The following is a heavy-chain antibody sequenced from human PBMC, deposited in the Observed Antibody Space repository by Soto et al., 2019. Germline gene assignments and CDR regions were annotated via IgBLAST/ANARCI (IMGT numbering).Heavy chain of an antibody. J-gene: IGHJ4*02. CDR1: GFTFSSYA. D-gene: IGHD7-27*01. Sequence: ASVKVSCAASGFTFSSYAMSWVRQAPGKGLEWVSAISGSGGSTYYADSVKGRFTISRDNSKNTLYLQMNSLRAEDTAVYYCAKDRFLGYPPAGYWGQGTLVTVSS. CDR2: ISGSGGST. CDR3: AKDRFLGYPPAGY. V-gene: IGHV3-23*01.